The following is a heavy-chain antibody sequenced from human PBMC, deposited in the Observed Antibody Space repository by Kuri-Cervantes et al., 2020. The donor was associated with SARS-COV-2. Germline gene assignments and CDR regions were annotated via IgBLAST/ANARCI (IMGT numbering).Heavy chain of an antibody. D-gene: IGHD2-15*01. CDR1: GYSISSGYY. J-gene: IGHJ5*02. CDR3: ARQEVVAATNWFDP. V-gene: IGHV4-38-2*01. CDR2: IYHSGST. Sequence: SQTLSLTCAVSGYSISSGYYWGWIRQSPGKGLEWIGSIYHSGSTYYNPSLKSRVTISVDTSKNQFSLKLSSVTAADTAVYYCARQEVVAATNWFDPWGQGTLVTVSS.